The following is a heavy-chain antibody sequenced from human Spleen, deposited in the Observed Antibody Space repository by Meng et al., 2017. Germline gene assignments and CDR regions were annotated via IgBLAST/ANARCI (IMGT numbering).Heavy chain of an antibody. J-gene: IGHJ5*02. Sequence: GESLKISCAASRFTFSNYWMSWVRQAPGKGLEWVANINQDGTERYHVDSVKGRFTVSRDNAKNSLYLQMNSLRAEDTAVYYCVRDLDCSSTSCYDFYPWGQGTLVTVSS. CDR3: VRDLDCSSTSCYDFYP. V-gene: IGHV3-7*01. CDR1: RFTFSNYW. D-gene: IGHD2-2*01. CDR2: INQDGTER.